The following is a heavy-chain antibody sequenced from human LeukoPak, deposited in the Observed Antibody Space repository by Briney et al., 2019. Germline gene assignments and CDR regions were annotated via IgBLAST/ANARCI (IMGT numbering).Heavy chain of an antibody. CDR3: ARAPDTGFDY. CDR1: GFTVSSNY. J-gene: IGHJ4*02. CDR2: IYSGGST. V-gene: IGHV3-53*01. Sequence: PGGSLRLSCAAFGFTVSSNYMSWVRQAPGKGLEWVSVIYSGGSTYYADSVKGRFTISRDNSKNTLYLQMNSLRAEDTAVYYCARAPDTGFDYWGQETLVTVSS. D-gene: IGHD5-18*01.